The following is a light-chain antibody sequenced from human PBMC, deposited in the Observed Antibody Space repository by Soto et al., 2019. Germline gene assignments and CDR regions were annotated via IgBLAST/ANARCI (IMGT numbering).Light chain of an antibody. J-gene: IGLJ2*01. Sequence: QSVLTQPPSASGTPGQTVTIACSGSTSNVGSYNVYWYQQQPATAPQLLIYRANQRHSGVPARFSGSKSGTSASLAISGRLYADDAAYYCASWDDSLSGVVFGGGTKLTVL. CDR1: TSNVGSYN. CDR3: ASWDDSLSGVV. V-gene: IGLV1-47*01. CDR2: RAN.